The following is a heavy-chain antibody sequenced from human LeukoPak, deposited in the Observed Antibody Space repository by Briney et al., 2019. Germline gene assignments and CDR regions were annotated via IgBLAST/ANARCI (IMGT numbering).Heavy chain of an antibody. D-gene: IGHD1-26*01. Sequence: QPGGSLRLSCAASGFTFSSYWMHWVRQAPGKGLEWVSGISGGNSRSTYYADSVKGRFTISRDNSKNTLYLQMNSLRAEDTAIYYCAKIAETSGSYGQGYDYWGQGTLVTVSS. CDR2: ISGGNSRST. CDR1: GFTFSSYW. V-gene: IGHV3-23*01. CDR3: AKIAETSGSYGQGYDY. J-gene: IGHJ4*02.